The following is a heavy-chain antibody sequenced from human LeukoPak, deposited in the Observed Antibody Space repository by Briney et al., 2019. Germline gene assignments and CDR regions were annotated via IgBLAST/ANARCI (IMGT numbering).Heavy chain of an antibody. CDR2: IYYSGST. CDR1: GGSISSYY. CDR3: ARRGPRGGWYPFDY. D-gene: IGHD6-19*01. J-gene: IGHJ4*02. Sequence: SETLSLTCTVSGGSISSYYWSWIRQPPGKGLEWIGYIYYSGSTNYNPSPKSRVTISVDTSKNQFSLKLSSVTAADTAVYYCARRGPRGGWYPFDYWGQGTLVTVSS. V-gene: IGHV4-59*08.